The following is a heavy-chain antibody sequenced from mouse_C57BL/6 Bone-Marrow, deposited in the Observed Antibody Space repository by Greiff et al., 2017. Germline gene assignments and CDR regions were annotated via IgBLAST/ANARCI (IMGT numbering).Heavy chain of an antibody. CDR2: ILPSIGRT. CDR1: DSEVFPIAY. Sequence: QVQLKQSGSELRSPGSSVKLSCKDFDSEVFPIAYMSWVRQKPGHGFEWIGGILPSIGRTIYGEKFEDKATLDADTLSNTAYVELNSLTSEDSAIYDCARPAQYGNYWYFDVWGTGTTVTVSS. V-gene: IGHV15-2*01. CDR3: ARPAQYGNYWYFDV. D-gene: IGHD2-1*01. J-gene: IGHJ1*03.